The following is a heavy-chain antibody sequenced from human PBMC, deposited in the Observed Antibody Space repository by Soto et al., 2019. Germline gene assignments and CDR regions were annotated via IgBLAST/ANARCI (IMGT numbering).Heavy chain of an antibody. CDR1: GGSISSSSYY. CDR2: IHYSGST. CDR3: ARVRGYYDSTGYLYYFDY. Sequence: SETLSLTCTVSGGSISSSSYYWGWIRQPPGKGLEWIGYIHYSGSTKYNPSVKSRVTISVDKSKNQFSLDLSSVTAADTAVYYCARVRGYYDSTGYLYYFDYWGQGALVTVSS. V-gene: IGHV4-61*05. J-gene: IGHJ4*02. D-gene: IGHD3-22*01.